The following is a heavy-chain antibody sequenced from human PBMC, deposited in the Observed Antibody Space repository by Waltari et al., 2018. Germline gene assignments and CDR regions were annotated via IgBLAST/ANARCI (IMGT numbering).Heavy chain of an antibody. CDR1: GFTFTSYG. D-gene: IGHD6-13*01. CDR3: ARDKSVYSYQPIDY. CDR2: ISDYNGNT. V-gene: IGHV1-18*01. Sequence: QVHLVQSGAAVKKPGASVKVSCKTSGFTFTSYGISWVRQAPGQGLEWMGWISDYNGNTNSAQKLQGRVTMTTDTSTSTAYMELRSLRSDDTAVYYCARDKSVYSYQPIDYWGQGTLVTVSS. J-gene: IGHJ4*02.